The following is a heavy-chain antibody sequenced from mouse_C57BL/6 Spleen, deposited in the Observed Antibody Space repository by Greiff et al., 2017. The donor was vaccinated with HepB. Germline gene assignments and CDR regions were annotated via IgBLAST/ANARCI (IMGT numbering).Heavy chain of an antibody. CDR1: GYSFTDYN. D-gene: IGHD4-1*01. Sequence: VQLKQSGPELVKPGASVKISCKASGYSFTDYNMNWVKQSNGKNLEWIGVINPNYGTTSYNQKFKGKATLTVDQSSSTAYMQLNSLTSEDSAVYYCARELGRRGRYFDVWGTGTTVTVSS. CDR2: INPNYGTT. V-gene: IGHV1-39*01. CDR3: ARELGRRGRYFDV. J-gene: IGHJ1*03.